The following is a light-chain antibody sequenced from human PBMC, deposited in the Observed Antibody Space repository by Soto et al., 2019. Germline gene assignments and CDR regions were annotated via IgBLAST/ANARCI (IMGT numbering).Light chain of an antibody. J-gene: IGLJ3*02. V-gene: IGLV1-40*01. CDR1: SSNIGAGYD. CDR2: VYN. Sequence: QPVLTQPPSVSGAPGQRVTISCTGSSSNIGAGYDVHWYQQLPGTAPKLLIFVYNNRPSGVPDRFSGSKSGTSASLAITGLQAEDEADYYCQSYDTSLSAWVFGGGTKVTVL. CDR3: QSYDTSLSAWV.